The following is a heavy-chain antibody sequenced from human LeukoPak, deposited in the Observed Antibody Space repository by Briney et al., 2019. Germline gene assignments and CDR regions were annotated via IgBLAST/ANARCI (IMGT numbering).Heavy chain of an antibody. CDR3: ARSQQPSYYFDY. V-gene: IGHV3-64*01. CDR1: GFTFSSYA. D-gene: IGHD1/OR15-1a*01. J-gene: IGHJ4*02. Sequence: GGSLRLSCAASGFTFSSYAMHWVRQAPGKGLEYVSAISSNGGSTYYANSVKGRFTISRDNSKNTLYLQMGSLRAEDMAVYYCARSQQPSYYFDYWGQGTLVTVSS. CDR2: ISSNGGST.